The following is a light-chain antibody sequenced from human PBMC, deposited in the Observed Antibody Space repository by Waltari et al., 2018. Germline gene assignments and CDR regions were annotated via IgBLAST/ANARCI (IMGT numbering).Light chain of an antibody. CDR3: AAWDDGLNGWV. CDR1: RSNIGSNT. V-gene: IGLV1-44*01. J-gene: IGLJ3*02. CDR2: TDS. Sequence: QSVLTQPPSASGSPGQRVTISCSGSRSNIGSNTVNWYQQIPGTAPKLLIYTDSQRPSGVPDRFSGSKSGTSGYLASSGLQSEDEADYYCAAWDDGLNGWVFGGRTKLTVL.